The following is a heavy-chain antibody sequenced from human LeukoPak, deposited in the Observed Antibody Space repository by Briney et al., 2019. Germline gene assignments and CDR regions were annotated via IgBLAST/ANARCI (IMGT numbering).Heavy chain of an antibody. V-gene: IGHV3-53*01. CDR1: GFTVSSNY. Sequence: GGSLRLSCAASGFTVSSNYMSWVRQAPGKGLEWVSVIYSGGSTYYADSVKGRFTISRDNPKNTLYLQMNSLRAEDTAVYYCARYYYDSSGYCFFDYWGQGTLVTVSS. CDR3: ARYYYDSSGYCFFDY. D-gene: IGHD3-22*01. J-gene: IGHJ4*02. CDR2: IYSGGST.